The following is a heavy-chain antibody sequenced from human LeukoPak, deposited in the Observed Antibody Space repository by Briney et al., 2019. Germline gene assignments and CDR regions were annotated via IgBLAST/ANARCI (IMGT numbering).Heavy chain of an antibody. V-gene: IGHV1-18*01. CDR2: ISAYNGNT. CDR3: ARDNLVTYCSGGSCYYYGMDV. CDR1: GYTFTSYG. J-gene: IGHJ6*02. D-gene: IGHD2-15*01. Sequence: ASVKVPCKASGYTFTSYGISWVRQAPGQGLEWMGWISAYNGNTNYAQKLQGRVTMTTDTSTSTAYMELRSLRSDDTAVYYCARDNLVTYCSGGSCYYYGMDVWGQGTTVTVSS.